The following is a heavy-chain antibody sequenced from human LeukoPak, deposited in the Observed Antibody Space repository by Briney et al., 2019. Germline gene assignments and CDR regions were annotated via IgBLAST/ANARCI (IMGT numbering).Heavy chain of an antibody. CDR3: AKDSSRYYYYGMDV. V-gene: IGHV3-9*01. CDR1: GFTFADYA. D-gene: IGHD2-2*01. Sequence: GRSLRLSCAASGFTFADYAMHWVRQAPGKGLEWVSGISWNSGSIGYADSVKGRFTISRDNAKNSLYLQMNSLRAEDTALYYCAKDSSRYYYYGMDVWGQGTTVTVSS. CDR2: ISWNSGSI. J-gene: IGHJ6*02.